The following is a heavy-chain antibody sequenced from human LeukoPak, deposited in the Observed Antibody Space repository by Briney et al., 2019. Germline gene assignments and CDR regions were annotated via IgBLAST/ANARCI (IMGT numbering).Heavy chain of an antibody. CDR2: IIPIFGTA. D-gene: IGHD3-22*01. Sequence: ASVKVSCKASGGTFSSYAISWVRQAPGQGLEWMGGIIPIFGTANYAQKFQGRVTITADKSTSTAYMELSSLRSEDTAVYYCARESNYYDSSGYYYGYWGQETLVTVSS. J-gene: IGHJ4*02. CDR1: GGTFSSYA. V-gene: IGHV1-69*06. CDR3: ARESNYYDSSGYYYGY.